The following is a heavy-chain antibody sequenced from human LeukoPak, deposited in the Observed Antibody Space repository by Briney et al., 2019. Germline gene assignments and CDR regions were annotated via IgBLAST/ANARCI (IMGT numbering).Heavy chain of an antibody. CDR2: VNPSSGST. D-gene: IGHD1-26*01. CDR1: GYTFTSYF. CDR3: ARAVGPRGGNWFDP. J-gene: IGHJ5*02. Sequence: ASVRVSCKASGYTFTSYFMHWVRQAPGQGLEWMGVVNPSSGSTTYSQKFQGRVTMTRDTSTSTVYMDLGSLRSDDTAVYYCARAVGPRGGNWFDPWGQGTLVTVSS. V-gene: IGHV1-46*01.